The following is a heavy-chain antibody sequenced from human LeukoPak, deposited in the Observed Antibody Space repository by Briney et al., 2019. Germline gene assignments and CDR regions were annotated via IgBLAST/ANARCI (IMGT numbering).Heavy chain of an antibody. V-gene: IGHV3-64D*06. CDR2: ISSNGGST. D-gene: IGHD6-13*01. CDR1: GFTFSSYA. CDR3: VKSSSWYVNWFDP. Sequence: GGSLRLSCSASGFTFSSYAMHWVRQAPGEGPEYVSAISSNGGSTYYADSVKGRFTISRDNSKNTLYLQMSSLRAEDTAVYYCVKSSSWYVNWFDPWGQGTLVTVSS. J-gene: IGHJ5*02.